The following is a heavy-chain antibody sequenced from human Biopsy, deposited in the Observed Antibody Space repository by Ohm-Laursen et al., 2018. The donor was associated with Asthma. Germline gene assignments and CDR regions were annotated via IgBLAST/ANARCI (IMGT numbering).Heavy chain of an antibody. CDR2: VHSTGST. D-gene: IGHD6-13*01. J-gene: IGHJ4*02. V-gene: IGHV4-59*01. CDR3: ARATSTWSQSGPHYFDH. CDR1: PGSINDYY. Sequence: TLSLTCTVSPGSINDYYWNWIRQFPGKGLEWIGYVHSTGSTRFNPSLKRRLTISVDTSVDQVSLKLTSVTAADTAVYYCARATSTWSQSGPHYFDHWGQGTLVTVSS.